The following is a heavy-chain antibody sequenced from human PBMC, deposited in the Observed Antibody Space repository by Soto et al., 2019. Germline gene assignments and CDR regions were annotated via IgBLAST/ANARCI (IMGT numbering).Heavy chain of an antibody. CDR1: GGSISSGGYP. J-gene: IGHJ4*02. D-gene: IGHD2-8*02. CDR3: ARVILVAGAFDY. Sequence: SETLSLTCAVSGGSISSGGYPWSWVRQPPGKGLEWIGYIYHSGSTYYNPSLKSRVTISVDRSKNQFSLKLSSVTAADTAVYYCARVILVAGAFDYWGQGTLVTVSS. CDR2: IYHSGST. V-gene: IGHV4-30-2*01.